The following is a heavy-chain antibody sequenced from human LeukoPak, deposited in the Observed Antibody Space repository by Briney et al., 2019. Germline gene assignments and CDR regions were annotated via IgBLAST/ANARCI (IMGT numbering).Heavy chain of an antibody. V-gene: IGHV4-61*01. CDR1: GGSISSGSYY. Sequence: PSETLSLTCTVSGGSISSGSYYWSWIRQTPGKGLEWIGYIYYSGSTNYNPSLKSRVTISVDTSKNQFSLKLSSVTAADTAVYYCARGGGYYTGPFGNWFDPWGQGTLVTVSS. J-gene: IGHJ5*02. CDR3: ARGGGYYTGPFGNWFDP. D-gene: IGHD1-26*01. CDR2: IYYSGST.